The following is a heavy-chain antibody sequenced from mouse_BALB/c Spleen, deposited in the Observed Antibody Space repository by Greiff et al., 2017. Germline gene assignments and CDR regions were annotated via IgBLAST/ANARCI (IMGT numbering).Heavy chain of an antibody. Sequence: EVQGVESGGGLVKPGGSLKLSCAASGFTFSSYAMSWVRQSPEKRLEWVAEISSGGSYTYYPDTVTGRFTISRDNAKNTLYLEMSSLRSEDTAMYYCAGYDYGFAYWGQGTLVTVSA. V-gene: IGHV5-9-4*01. J-gene: IGHJ3*01. D-gene: IGHD2-4*01. CDR3: AGYDYGFAY. CDR1: GFTFSSYA. CDR2: ISSGGSYT.